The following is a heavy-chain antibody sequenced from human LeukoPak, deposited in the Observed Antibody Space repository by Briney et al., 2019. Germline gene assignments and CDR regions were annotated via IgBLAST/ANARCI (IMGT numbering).Heavy chain of an antibody. CDR1: GGSISSSSYY. J-gene: IGHJ4*02. V-gene: IGHV4-39*01. Sequence: SETLSLTCTVSGGSISSSSYYWGWIRQPPGKGLEWIGSIYYSGSTYYNPSLKSRVTISVDTSKNQFSLKLSSVTAADTAVYYCARPYSSGARFDYWGQGTLVTVSS. CDR2: IYYSGST. D-gene: IGHD6-19*01. CDR3: ARPYSSGARFDY.